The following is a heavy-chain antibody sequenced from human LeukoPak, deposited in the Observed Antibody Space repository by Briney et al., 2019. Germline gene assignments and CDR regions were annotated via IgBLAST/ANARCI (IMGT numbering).Heavy chain of an antibody. V-gene: IGHV1-69*13. CDR3: ARDDFWSGPSSINWFDP. CDR1: GGTFSSYA. CDR2: IIPIFGTA. J-gene: IGHJ5*02. D-gene: IGHD3-3*01. Sequence: GASVKVSCKASGGTFSSYAISWVRQAPGQGLEWMGGIIPIFGTANYAQKFQGRVTITADESTSTAYMELSSLRSEDTAVYYCARDDFWSGPSSINWFDPWGQGTLVTVSS.